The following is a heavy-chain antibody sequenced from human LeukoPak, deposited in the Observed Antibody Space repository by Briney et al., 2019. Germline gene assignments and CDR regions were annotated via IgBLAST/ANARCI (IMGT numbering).Heavy chain of an antibody. CDR2: IYYSGST. CDR3: ARGYSSSWYKYFQH. CDR1: GGSISSSSYY. V-gene: IGHV4-39*07. Sequence: SETLSLTCTVSGGSISSSSYYWGWIRQPPGKGLEWIGSIYYSGSTYYNPSLKSRVTISVDTSKNQFSLKLSSVTAADTAVYYCARGYSSSWYKYFQHWGQGTLVTVSS. J-gene: IGHJ1*01. D-gene: IGHD6-13*01.